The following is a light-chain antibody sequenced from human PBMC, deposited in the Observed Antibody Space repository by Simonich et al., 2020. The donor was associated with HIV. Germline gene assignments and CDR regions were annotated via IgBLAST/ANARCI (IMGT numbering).Light chain of an antibody. CDR1: QSVSSN. J-gene: IGKJ2*01. CDR3: QQYNNWPYT. CDR2: AAS. Sequence: EIVMTQSPATLSVSPGERAALSCRASQSVSSNLARYQQKPGQAPRLLIYAASTRATGIPARFSGSGSGTEFTLTISSLQSEDFAFYYCQQYNNWPYTFGQGTKLEIK. V-gene: IGKV3-15*01.